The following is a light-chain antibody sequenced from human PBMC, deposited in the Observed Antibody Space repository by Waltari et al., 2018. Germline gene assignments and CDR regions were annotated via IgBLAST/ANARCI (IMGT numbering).Light chain of an antibody. CDR2: AAS. V-gene: IGKV3-20*01. Sequence: EIVLTQSPGTLSLSPGERATLSCRASQSVSRYFAWYQQKPGQAPWLLIYAASTRATGMPDRFSGSGSGADFSLTISRLEPEDFAVYFCQHHVRLPATFGQGTKVEIK. J-gene: IGKJ1*01. CDR1: QSVSRY. CDR3: QHHVRLPAT.